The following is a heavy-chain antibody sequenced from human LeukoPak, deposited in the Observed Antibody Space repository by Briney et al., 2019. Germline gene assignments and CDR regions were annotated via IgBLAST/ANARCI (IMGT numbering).Heavy chain of an antibody. CDR2: INHSGST. CDR1: GGSFSGYY. D-gene: IGHD3-10*01. Sequence: SETLSLTCAVYGGSFSGYYWSWIRQPPGEGLEWIGEINHSGSTNYNPSLKSRVTISVDTSKNQFSLKLSSVTAADTAVYYCARSGSGSLNWFDPWGQGTLVTVSS. CDR3: ARSGSGSLNWFDP. V-gene: IGHV4-34*01. J-gene: IGHJ5*02.